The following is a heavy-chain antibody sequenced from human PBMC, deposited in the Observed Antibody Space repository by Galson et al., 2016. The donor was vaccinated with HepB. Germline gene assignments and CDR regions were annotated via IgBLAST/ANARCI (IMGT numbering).Heavy chain of an antibody. J-gene: IGHJ6*02. D-gene: IGHD3-10*01. CDR1: GGSFSGYY. V-gene: IGHV4-34*01. CDR2: INHSGSA. CDR3: AREVSYGSGSPQMFYYYYGMDV. Sequence: SETLSLTCVVYGGSFSGYYWSWIRQSPGKGLEWIGEINHSGSANYNPSLKSRVAISVDTSKNQFSLNLSSVTAADTAVYYCAREVSYGSGSPQMFYYYYGMDVWGQGTTGTVSS.